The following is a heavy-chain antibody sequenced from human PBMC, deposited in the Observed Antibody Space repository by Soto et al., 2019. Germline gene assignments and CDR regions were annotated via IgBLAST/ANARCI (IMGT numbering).Heavy chain of an antibody. D-gene: IGHD2-2*02. Sequence: SVTLSLTCSVSGGINNYYWSWIQQPAGKGLEWLGRVHVSGDTTYNPSLSCRFTMSVDRSTNQCSLKLTSMNAADTAIDYRAREIPGPLGCFGPWGQGTLVTVSS. V-gene: IGHV4-4*07. J-gene: IGHJ5*02. CDR3: AREIPGPLGCFGP. CDR1: GGINNYY. CDR2: VHVSGDT.